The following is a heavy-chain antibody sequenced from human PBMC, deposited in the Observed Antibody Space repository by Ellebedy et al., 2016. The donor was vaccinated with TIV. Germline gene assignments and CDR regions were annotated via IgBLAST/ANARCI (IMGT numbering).Heavy chain of an antibody. J-gene: IGHJ4*02. V-gene: IGHV1-18*01. CDR2: ISGFNAKT. CDR1: GYTFASYG. CDR3: ARVGGLLLWFGEATDY. D-gene: IGHD3-10*01. Sequence: ASVKVSCKASGYTFASYGFTWVRQAPGQGLEWMGWISGFNAKTNYAQKFQGRVTMTADTSTSTAYMELRSLRSDDTAVYFCARVGGLLLWFGEATDYWGQGTLVTVSS.